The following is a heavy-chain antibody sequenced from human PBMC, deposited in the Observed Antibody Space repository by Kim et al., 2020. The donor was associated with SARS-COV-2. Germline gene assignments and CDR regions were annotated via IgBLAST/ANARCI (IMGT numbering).Heavy chain of an antibody. V-gene: IGHV3-15*01. CDR1: GFTFSNAW. CDR2: IKSKTDGGTT. D-gene: IGHD5-18*01. CDR3: TTEDTAMVYGMDV. J-gene: IGHJ6*02. Sequence: GGSLRLSCAASGFTFSNAWMSWVRQAPGKGLEWVGRIKSKTDGGTTDYAAPVKGRFTISRDDSKNTLYLQMNSLKTEDTAVYYCTTEDTAMVYGMDVWGQGTTVTVSS.